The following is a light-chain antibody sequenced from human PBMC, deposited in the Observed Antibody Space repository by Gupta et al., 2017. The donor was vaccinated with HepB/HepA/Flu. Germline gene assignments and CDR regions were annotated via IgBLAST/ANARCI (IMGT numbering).Light chain of an antibody. CDR3: QQRYAWPLT. CDR2: DVS. V-gene: IGKV3-11*01. J-gene: IGKJ4*01. CDR1: QNIRTF. Sequence: EIVLTQSPATLSLSPGERATFSCRGSQNIRTFLAWYQQKPGQAPRLLIHDVSNRATGIPARFSGSGSETDFTLTISSLEPEDFAIYYCQQRYAWPLTFGGGTKVEI.